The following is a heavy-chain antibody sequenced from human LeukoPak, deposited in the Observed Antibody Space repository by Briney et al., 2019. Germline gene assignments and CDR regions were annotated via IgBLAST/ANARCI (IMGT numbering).Heavy chain of an antibody. D-gene: IGHD7-27*01. J-gene: IGHJ6*03. V-gene: IGHV3-23*01. CDR3: ARRGDQGYMDV. Sequence: GGPLRLSCAASAFTFRGFIVHWVRQAPGKGLEWVSSVTFHGEIPYYTGSMMGRFTISRDNARNTVSLQMSSLSAEDTAIYYCARRGDQGYMDVWGKGATVIVSS. CDR2: VTFHGEIP. CDR1: AFTFRGFI.